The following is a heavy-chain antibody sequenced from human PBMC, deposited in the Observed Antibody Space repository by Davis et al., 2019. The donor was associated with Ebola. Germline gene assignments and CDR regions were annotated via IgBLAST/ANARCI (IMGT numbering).Heavy chain of an antibody. Sequence: GESLKISCVASRFTFTTYSMSWVRQAPGKALEWVSSISSDSDYIYYADSAKGRFTISRDNAKNTLYLQMNSLRAEDTAVYYCARRTKDWGQGTLVTVSS. V-gene: IGHV3-21*01. CDR3: ARRTKD. CDR1: RFTFTTYS. J-gene: IGHJ4*02. D-gene: IGHD1-7*01. CDR2: ISSDSDYI.